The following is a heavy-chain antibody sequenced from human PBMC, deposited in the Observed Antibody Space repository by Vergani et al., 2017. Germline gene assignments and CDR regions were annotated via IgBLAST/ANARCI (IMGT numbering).Heavy chain of an antibody. CDR1: GDSIISRSYY. V-gene: IGHV4-39*01. Sequence: QMQLQESGPGLVKASETLSLTCTVSGDSIISRSYYWGWLRQPPGKGLEWIGIIYNSGNGDSSSSLKSRVTISAYTSKNQFSLRLTSVTAADTAVYYCASGKYYSDSTSHFRGRYFDVWGRGTLVTVPS. D-gene: IGHD3-16*01. J-gene: IGHJ2*01. CDR2: IYNSGNG. CDR3: ASGKYYSDSTSHFRGRYFDV.